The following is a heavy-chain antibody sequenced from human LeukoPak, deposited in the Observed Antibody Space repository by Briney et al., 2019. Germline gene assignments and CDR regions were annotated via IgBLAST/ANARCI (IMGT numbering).Heavy chain of an antibody. CDR1: GFTFSSYW. Sequence: GGSLRLSCAASGFTFSSYWMSWVRQAPGKGLEWVANINQDGSEKYYVDSVKGRFTISRDNSKNTLYLQMNSLRAEATAVSYCARDISRPESSWGQGTLVTVSS. V-gene: IGHV3-7*01. J-gene: IGHJ4*02. CDR2: INQDGSEK. D-gene: IGHD2/OR15-2a*01. CDR3: ARDISRPESS.